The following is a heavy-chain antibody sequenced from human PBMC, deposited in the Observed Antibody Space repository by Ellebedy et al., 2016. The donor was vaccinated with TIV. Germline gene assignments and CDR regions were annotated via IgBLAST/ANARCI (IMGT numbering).Heavy chain of an antibody. D-gene: IGHD2-2*01. Sequence: SETLSLTXAVSGGSISSGGYSWSWIRQPPGKGLEWIGYIYHSGSTYYNPSLKSRVTISVDRSKNQFSLKLSSVTAADTAVYYCASGGGYCSSTSCSAFDYWGQGTLVTVSS. J-gene: IGHJ4*02. CDR1: GGSISSGGYS. CDR3: ASGGGYCSSTSCSAFDY. CDR2: IYHSGST. V-gene: IGHV4-30-2*01.